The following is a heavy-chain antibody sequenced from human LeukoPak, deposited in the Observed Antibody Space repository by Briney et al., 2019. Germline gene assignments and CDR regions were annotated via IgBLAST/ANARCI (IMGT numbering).Heavy chain of an antibody. CDR3: ARAPITSPFYFDY. CDR2: INWSGGST. V-gene: IGHV3-20*04. J-gene: IGHJ4*02. CDR1: GFAFAEHG. D-gene: IGHD2-2*01. Sequence: GGSLRLSCTASGFAFAEHGMSWVRQVPGKGLEWVSGINWSGGSTGYADPLRGRFTISRDNAKNSLYLQMDSLRAEDTALYYCARAPITSPFYFDYWGQGTLVTVSS.